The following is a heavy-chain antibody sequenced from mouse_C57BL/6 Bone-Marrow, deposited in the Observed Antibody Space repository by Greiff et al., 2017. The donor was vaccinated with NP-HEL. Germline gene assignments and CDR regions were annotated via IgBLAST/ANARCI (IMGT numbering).Heavy chain of an antibody. CDR1: GFTFSSYA. CDR3: ARDPYYYGSSYPYWYFDV. V-gene: IGHV5-4*01. Sequence: EVKLVESGGGLVKPGGSLKLSCAASGFTFSSYAMSWVRQTSEKRLEWVATISDGGSYTYYPDNVKGRFTVSRDNAKNNLYLEMSHLKSEDTAMYYCARDPYYYGSSYPYWYFDVWGTGTTVTVSS. D-gene: IGHD1-1*01. J-gene: IGHJ1*03. CDR2: ISDGGSYT.